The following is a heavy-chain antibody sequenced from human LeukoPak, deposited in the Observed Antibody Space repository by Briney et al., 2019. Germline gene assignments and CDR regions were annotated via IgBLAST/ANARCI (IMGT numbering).Heavy chain of an antibody. D-gene: IGHD4-17*01. CDR3: ARGNYGDFFNFDY. CDR1: GGSFSGYY. J-gene: IGHJ4*02. V-gene: IGHV4-34*01. CDR2: TNHSGST. Sequence: PSETLSLTCAVYGGSFSGYYWSWIRQPPGKGLEWIGETNHSGSTNYNPSLKSRVTISVDTSKNQFSLKLSSVTAADTAVYYCARGNYGDFFNFDYWGQGTLVTVSS.